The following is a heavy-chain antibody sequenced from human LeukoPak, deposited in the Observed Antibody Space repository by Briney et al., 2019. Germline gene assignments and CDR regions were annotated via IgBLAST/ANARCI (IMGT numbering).Heavy chain of an antibody. J-gene: IGHJ5*02. CDR2: INAGNGNT. D-gene: IGHD3-16*02. Sequence: ASVKVSCKASGYTFTSYAMHWVRQAPGQRLEWMGWINAGNGNTKYSQKFQGRVTITADESTSTAYMELSSLRSEDTAVYYCARGLDDYVWGSYHWFDPWGQGTLVTVSS. CDR1: GYTFTSYA. CDR3: ARGLDDYVWGSYHWFDP. V-gene: IGHV1-3*01.